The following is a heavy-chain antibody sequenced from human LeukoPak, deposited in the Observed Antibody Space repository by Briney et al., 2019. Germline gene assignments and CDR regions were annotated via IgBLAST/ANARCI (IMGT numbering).Heavy chain of an antibody. V-gene: IGHV1-24*01. CDR1: GYTLTELS. CDR3: ATRVYYYGSGSYHFDY. Sequence: ASVKVSCKVSGYTLTELSMHWVRQAPGKGLEWMGGFDPEDGETIYAQKFQGRVTMTEDTSTDTAYMELSGLRSEDTAVYYCATRVYYYGSGSYHFDYWGQGTLVTVSS. J-gene: IGHJ4*02. CDR2: FDPEDGET. D-gene: IGHD3-10*01.